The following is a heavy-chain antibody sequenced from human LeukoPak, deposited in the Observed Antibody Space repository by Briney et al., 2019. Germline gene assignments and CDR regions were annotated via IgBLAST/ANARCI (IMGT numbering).Heavy chain of an antibody. D-gene: IGHD3-22*01. Sequence: GGSLRLSCAASGFTVSSNYMSWVRQAPGKGLEWVSVIYSGGSTYYADSVKGRFTISRDNAKNSLYLQMNSLRAEDTAVYYCARDNPYYYDSSGYQFDYWGQGTLVTVSS. CDR1: GFTVSSNY. CDR3: ARDNPYYYDSSGYQFDY. V-gene: IGHV3-66*01. CDR2: IYSGGST. J-gene: IGHJ4*02.